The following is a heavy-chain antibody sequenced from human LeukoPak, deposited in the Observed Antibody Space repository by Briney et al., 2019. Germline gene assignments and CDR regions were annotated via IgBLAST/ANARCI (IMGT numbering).Heavy chain of an antibody. CDR2: ISYSGST. CDR3: ARDTSYYDSSGPSIDY. D-gene: IGHD3-22*01. J-gene: IGHJ4*02. V-gene: IGHV4-39*07. CDR1: GGSISSSSYY. Sequence: SETLSLTCTVSGGSISSSSYYWGWIRQPPGKGLEWIGVISYSGSTYYNPSLKSRVTISVDTSKNQFSLKLSSVTAADTAVYYCARDTSYYDSSGPSIDYWGQGTLVTVSS.